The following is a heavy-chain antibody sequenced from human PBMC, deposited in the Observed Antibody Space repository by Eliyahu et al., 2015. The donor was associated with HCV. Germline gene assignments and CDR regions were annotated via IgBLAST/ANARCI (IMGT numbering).Heavy chain of an antibody. CDR3: AREGRGYSGPNWFDP. Sequence: QVQLXQSGAEVKKPGSSVKXSCKASGXTFSXYAISWVRQAPGQGLEWMGGIIPIFGTAEYAQKFQGRVTITADAXTSTAYMELSSLRSEDTAVYYCAREGRGYSGPNWFDPWGQGTLVTVSS. CDR2: IIPIFGTA. V-gene: IGHV1-69*01. CDR1: GXTFSXYA. D-gene: IGHD5-12*01. J-gene: IGHJ5*02.